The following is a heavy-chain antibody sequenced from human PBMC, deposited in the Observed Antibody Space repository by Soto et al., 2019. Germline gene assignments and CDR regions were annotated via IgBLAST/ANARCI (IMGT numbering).Heavy chain of an antibody. CDR3: ARGPPSRYYYDSSGYYDY. CDR2: IIPILGIA. D-gene: IGHD3-22*01. J-gene: IGHJ4*02. CDR1: GATFSSYA. V-gene: IGHV1-69*04. Sequence: GVSVKGCCKTPGATFSSYAITWVRQAPGQGLEWMGRIIPILGIANYAQKFQGRVTITADKSTSTAYMELSSLRSEDTAVYYCARGPPSRYYYDSSGYYDYWGQGTLVTVSS.